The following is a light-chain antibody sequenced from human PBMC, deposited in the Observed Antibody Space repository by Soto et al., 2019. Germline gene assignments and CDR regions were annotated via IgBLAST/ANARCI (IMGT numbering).Light chain of an antibody. CDR1: QTVTNH. Sequence: VLTQSPATLSLSPGGRATLSCRASQTVTNHLAWYQQKAAQAPRLLIFDASTRASGIPPRFSGSGSGTDFTPTISRVDPDDFAVYYCQQRMNWPLTFGGGTKVDIK. CDR2: DAS. V-gene: IGKV3-11*01. CDR3: QQRMNWPLT. J-gene: IGKJ4*01.